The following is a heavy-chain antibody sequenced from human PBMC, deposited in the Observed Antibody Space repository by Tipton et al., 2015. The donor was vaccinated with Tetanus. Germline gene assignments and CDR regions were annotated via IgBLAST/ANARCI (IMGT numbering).Heavy chain of an antibody. Sequence: QSGPEVKKPGESLKISCKGSGYSFTSYWIGWVRQMPGKGLEWMGIIYPGDSDTRYSPSFQGQVTISADKSISTAYLQWSSLKASDTAMYCCARLGSYYYGSGRLLTAQNWFDPWGHGTLVTVSS. D-gene: IGHD3-10*01. V-gene: IGHV5-51*01. CDR3: ARLGSYYYGSGRLLTAQNWFDP. J-gene: IGHJ5*02. CDR1: GYSFTSYW. CDR2: IYPGDSDT.